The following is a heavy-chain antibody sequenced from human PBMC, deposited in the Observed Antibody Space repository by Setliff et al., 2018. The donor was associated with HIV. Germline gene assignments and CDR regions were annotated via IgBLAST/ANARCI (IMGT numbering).Heavy chain of an antibody. D-gene: IGHD1-1*01. CDR3: ASSAGAVPTTAPYGDYYYYFYMDV. CDR2: LIPIFGTP. J-gene: IGHJ6*03. V-gene: IGHV1-69*05. Sequence: SVKVSCKASGGIFSRFAFSWVRQAPGQGLEWMGGLIPIFGTPNYAQKFQGRVTITTDESTNTVYMELYSLTSEDTAIYYCASSAGAVPTTAPYGDYYYYFYMDVWGKGTTVTVSS. CDR1: GGIFSRFA.